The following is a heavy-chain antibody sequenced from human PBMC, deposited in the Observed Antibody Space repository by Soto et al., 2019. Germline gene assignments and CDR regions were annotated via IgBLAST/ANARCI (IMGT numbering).Heavy chain of an antibody. CDR1: GFTFDDYA. J-gene: IGHJ6*03. V-gene: IGHV3-9*01. CDR2: ISWNSGSI. Sequence: GGSLRLSCAASGFTFDDYAMHWVRQAPGKGLEWVSGISWNSGSIGYADSVKGRFTISRDNAKNSLYLQMNSLRAEDTALYYCAKSGKSTVSRRREHPREYYYYYYMDVWGKGTTVTVSS. CDR3: AKSGKSTVSRRREHPREYYYYYYMDV. D-gene: IGHD4-17*01.